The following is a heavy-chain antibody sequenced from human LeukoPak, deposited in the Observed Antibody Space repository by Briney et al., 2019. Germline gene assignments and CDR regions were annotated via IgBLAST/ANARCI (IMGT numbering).Heavy chain of an antibody. J-gene: IGHJ4*02. CDR2: IYSGGST. CDR1: GFTFSSYS. V-gene: IGHV3-66*01. D-gene: IGHD5-12*01. CDR3: ARGRGYSGYIDY. Sequence: GGSLRLSCAASGFTFSSYSMNWVRQAPGKGLEWVSVIYSGGSTYYADSVKGRFTISRDNSKNTLYLQISSLRVGDTAVYYCARGRGYSGYIDYWGQGTLVTVSS.